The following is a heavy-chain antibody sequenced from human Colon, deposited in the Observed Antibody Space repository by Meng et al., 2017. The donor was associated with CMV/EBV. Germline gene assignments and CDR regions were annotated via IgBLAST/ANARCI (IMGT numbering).Heavy chain of an antibody. Sequence: GGSLRLSCAASGFTFSNSWMHWVRQGPGKGLVWVSRINPDGSSTSYADSVKGRFTISRDNAKNTVFLQMNSLRTEDTAVYYCALRLRNSDGMDVWGQGTTVTV. CDR3: ALRLRNSDGMDV. CDR1: GFTFSNSW. V-gene: IGHV3-74*01. CDR2: INPDGSST. J-gene: IGHJ6*02. D-gene: IGHD3-16*01.